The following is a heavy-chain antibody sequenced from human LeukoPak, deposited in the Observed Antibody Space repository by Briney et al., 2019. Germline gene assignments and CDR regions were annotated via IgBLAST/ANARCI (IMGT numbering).Heavy chain of an antibody. D-gene: IGHD4-17*01. J-gene: IGHJ4*02. Sequence: GGSLRLSCAASGFTVSSNYMSWVRQAPGKGLEWVSAISGSGGSTYYADSVKGRFTISRDNSKNTLYLQMNSLRAEDTAVYYCAKAPSYYGDRLPLDYWGQGTLVTVSS. CDR2: ISGSGGST. CDR1: GFTVSSNY. V-gene: IGHV3-23*01. CDR3: AKAPSYYGDRLPLDY.